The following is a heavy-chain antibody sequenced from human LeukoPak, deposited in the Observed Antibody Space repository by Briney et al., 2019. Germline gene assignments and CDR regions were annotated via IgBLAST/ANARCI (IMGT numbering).Heavy chain of an antibody. V-gene: IGHV5-51*01. CDR2: IYPSDSDT. J-gene: IGHJ4*02. D-gene: IGHD3-16*01. Sequence: GESLKISCKGSGYSFISYWIGWLRQMPGKGLEWMGIIYPSDSDTRYSPSFQGQVTISADKSISTAYLQWSSLKASDTAMYYCASGGVTAVGPFDYWGQGTLVTVSS. CDR3: ASGGVTAVGPFDY. CDR1: GYSFISYW.